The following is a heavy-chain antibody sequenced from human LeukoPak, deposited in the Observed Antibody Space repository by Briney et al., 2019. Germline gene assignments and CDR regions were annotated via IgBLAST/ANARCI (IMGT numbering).Heavy chain of an antibody. CDR2: FYHSGST. Sequence: SETLSLTCTVSGYSISSISRTYYWGWVRQSPGKGLEWIGRFYHSGSTYYNPSLQSRVTISIDTSKNQFSLKLSSVTAADTAVYYCAKLRVQNYGGNWGFDYWGQGTLVTVSS. CDR1: GYSISSISRTYY. V-gene: IGHV4-38-2*02. CDR3: AKLRVQNYGGNWGFDY. D-gene: IGHD4-23*01. J-gene: IGHJ4*02.